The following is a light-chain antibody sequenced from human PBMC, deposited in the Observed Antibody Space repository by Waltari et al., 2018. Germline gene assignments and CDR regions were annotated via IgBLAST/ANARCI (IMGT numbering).Light chain of an antibody. CDR2: ANN. Sequence: QSVVTQPPSASGTPGQRVTLSCSGSNSNIGSDILNWYQQFPGTAPKLLIYANNQRPSGVPGRFSASRSGTSASLVISGLQSEDEADYYCATWDASLDTWVFGGGTKVTVL. V-gene: IGLV1-44*01. CDR3: ATWDASLDTWV. CDR1: NSNIGSDI. J-gene: IGLJ3*02.